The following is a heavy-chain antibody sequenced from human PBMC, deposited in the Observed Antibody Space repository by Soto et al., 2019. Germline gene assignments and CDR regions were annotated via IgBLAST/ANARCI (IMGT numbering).Heavy chain of an antibody. Sequence: NPSETLSLTCTVSGASISGYYWSWIRKSAGKGLEWIGRIYATGTTDYNPSLKSRVMMSVDTSKKQFSLKLRSVTAADTAVYYCVRDGTKTLRDWFDPWGQGISVTVPS. J-gene: IGHJ5*02. CDR2: IYATGTT. V-gene: IGHV4-4*07. CDR1: GASISGYY. D-gene: IGHD1-1*01. CDR3: VRDGTKTLRDWFDP.